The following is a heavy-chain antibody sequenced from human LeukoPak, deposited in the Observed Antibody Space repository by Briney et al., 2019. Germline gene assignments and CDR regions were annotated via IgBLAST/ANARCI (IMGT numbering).Heavy chain of an antibody. CDR2: ISGSGGNT. Sequence: GGSLRLSCAASGFTFSSYGMSWVRQAPGKGLEWVSGISGSGGNTFYADSVKGRFTISRDSSKNTLYLQLNSLRAEDTATYYCAENGYGPGSYSQAFLEYWGQGTLVTVSS. CDR1: GFTFSSYG. CDR3: AENGYGPGSYSQAFLEY. V-gene: IGHV3-23*01. D-gene: IGHD3-10*01. J-gene: IGHJ4*02.